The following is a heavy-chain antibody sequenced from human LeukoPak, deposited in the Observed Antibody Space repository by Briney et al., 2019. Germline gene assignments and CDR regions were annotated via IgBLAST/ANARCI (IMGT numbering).Heavy chain of an antibody. CDR3: ARRRDMNYYDSSGYDY. Sequence: GASVKVSCKASGYTFTGYYMHWVRQAPGQGLEWMGWINPNSGGTNYAQKLQGRVTMTTDTSTSTAYMDLRSLRSDDTAVYYCARRRDMNYYDSSGYDYWGQGTLVTVSS. V-gene: IGHV1-2*02. CDR2: INPNSGGT. J-gene: IGHJ4*02. D-gene: IGHD3-22*01. CDR1: GYTFTGYY.